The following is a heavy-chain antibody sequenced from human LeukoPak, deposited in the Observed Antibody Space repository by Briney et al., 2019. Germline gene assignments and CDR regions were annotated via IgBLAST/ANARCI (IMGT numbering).Heavy chain of an antibody. CDR3: AIDPNWGTHS. Sequence: GGSLRLSCAASGFTFSTYTMYWVRHLPGKRLEWVSIIDSSGGGIHYADSVKGRFTISRDNSKNALYLQMNSLRVEDTAVYYCAIDPNWGTHSWGQGVLVTVSS. V-gene: IGHV3-23*01. CDR1: GFTFSTYT. CDR2: IDSSGGGI. D-gene: IGHD7-27*01. J-gene: IGHJ4*02.